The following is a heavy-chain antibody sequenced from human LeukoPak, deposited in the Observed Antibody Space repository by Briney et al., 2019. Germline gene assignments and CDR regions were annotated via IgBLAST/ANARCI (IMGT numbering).Heavy chain of an antibody. V-gene: IGHV1-2*02. CDR3: ARGVGTSWFDP. J-gene: IGHJ5*02. CDR1: GYRFTDNY. CDR2: MNSNTGGT. D-gene: IGHD1-7*01. Sequence: ASVKVSCRASGYRFTDNYLHWVRRAPGQGLEWMGWMNSNTGGTRYAQNFQGRLIMTRDTSLNTGYMELSSLGSEDTAVYYCARGVGTSWFDPWGQGTLVTVSP.